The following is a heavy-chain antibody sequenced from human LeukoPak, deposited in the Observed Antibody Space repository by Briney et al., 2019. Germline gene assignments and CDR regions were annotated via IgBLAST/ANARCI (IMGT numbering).Heavy chain of an antibody. Sequence: GGSLRLSCAASGFTFINYIMHWVRQAPGKGLEWLASICFDESNIFYADSVKGRFTISRDNSKNTLFLYKNRLRTEDTAVCYFARDCVYCPRTACSSHLPGPAGLDYWGRGTLVAVSS. V-gene: IGHV3-33*01. CDR2: ICFDESNI. D-gene: IGHD2-2*01. CDR3: ARDCVYCPRTACSSHLPGPAGLDY. CDR1: GFTFINYI. J-gene: IGHJ4*02.